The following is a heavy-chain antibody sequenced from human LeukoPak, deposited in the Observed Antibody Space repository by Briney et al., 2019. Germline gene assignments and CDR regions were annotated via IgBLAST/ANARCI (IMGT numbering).Heavy chain of an antibody. CDR1: GFTFSNYA. CDR2: ISYDGSNK. D-gene: IGHD3-22*01. Sequence: GRFLRLSCAASGFTFSNYAIHWVRQAPGKGLEWVALISYDGSNKYYADSVKGRFTISRDNSKNTLYLQVNSLRAEDTAVFYCAKDGRRAPYFETSVPAGYFDYWGQGTLVTVSS. J-gene: IGHJ4*02. CDR3: AKDGRRAPYFETSVPAGYFDY. V-gene: IGHV3-30-3*01.